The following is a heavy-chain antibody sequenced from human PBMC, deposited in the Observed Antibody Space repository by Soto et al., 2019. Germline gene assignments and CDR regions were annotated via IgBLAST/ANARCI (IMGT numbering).Heavy chain of an antibody. Sequence: SETLSLTCTVSGGSISSSSYYWGWIRQPPGKGLEWIGSIYYSGSTYYNPSLKSRVTISVDTSKNQFSLKLSSVTAADTAVYYCARHWEVVVAAYNFDYWGQGTLVTVSS. J-gene: IGHJ4*02. CDR1: GGSISSSSYY. D-gene: IGHD2-15*01. CDR2: IYYSGST. CDR3: ARHWEVVVAAYNFDY. V-gene: IGHV4-39*01.